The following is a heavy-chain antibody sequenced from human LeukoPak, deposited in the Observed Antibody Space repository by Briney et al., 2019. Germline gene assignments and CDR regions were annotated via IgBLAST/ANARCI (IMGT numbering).Heavy chain of an antibody. J-gene: IGHJ4*02. Sequence: PGGSLRLSCAASGFTFSSYGMHWVRQAPGKGLEWVSVTSYDGSSKYYADSVKGRLTIYRDNSRNTLYLQMDSLRVEDTAVYYCARDAAYNWNYVDYWGQGTLATVSS. CDR1: GFTFSSYG. D-gene: IGHD1-20*01. CDR2: TSYDGSSK. V-gene: IGHV3-30*03. CDR3: ARDAAYNWNYVDY.